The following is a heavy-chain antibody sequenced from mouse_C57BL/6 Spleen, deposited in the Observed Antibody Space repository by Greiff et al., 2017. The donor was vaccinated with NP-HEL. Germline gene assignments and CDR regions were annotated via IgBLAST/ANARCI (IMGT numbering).Heavy chain of an antibody. V-gene: IGHV5-17*01. D-gene: IGHD1-1*02. Sequence: EVKLVESGGGLVKPGGSLKLSCAASGFTFSDYGMHWVRQAPEKGLEWVAYISSGSSTIYYADTVKGRFTISRDNAKNTLFLQMTSLRSEDTAMYYCARNGPYAMDYWGQGTSVTVSS. J-gene: IGHJ4*01. CDR2: ISSGSSTI. CDR1: GFTFSDYG. CDR3: ARNGPYAMDY.